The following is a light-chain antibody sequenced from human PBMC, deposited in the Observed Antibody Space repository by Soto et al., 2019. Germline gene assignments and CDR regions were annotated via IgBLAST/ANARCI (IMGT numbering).Light chain of an antibody. CDR1: QGISEY. CDR2: LAS. CDR3: QKYNNAPFT. Sequence: DIQMTQSPSSLSASVGDRVTITCRASQGISEYVAWYQQKPGKVPKLLIYLASTLQSGVPSRFSGSGSGTHFTLTISSLQPEDVATYYCQKYNNAPFTFGPGTKVDIK. J-gene: IGKJ3*01. V-gene: IGKV1-27*01.